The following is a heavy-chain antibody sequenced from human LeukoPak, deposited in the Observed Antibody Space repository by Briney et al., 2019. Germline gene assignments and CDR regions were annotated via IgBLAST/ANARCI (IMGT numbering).Heavy chain of an antibody. CDR1: GGSISSYY. Sequence: SETLSLTCTVSGGSISSYYWSWIRQPPGKGLEWIGRIYTSGSTNYSPSLRSRVTISVDTSKNEFSLKLSSVTAADTAVYYCARDRFYSRSGSYQIFDSWGQGTLVTVSS. CDR3: ARDRFYSRSGSYQIFDS. D-gene: IGHD3-10*01. V-gene: IGHV4-4*08. J-gene: IGHJ4*02. CDR2: IYTSGST.